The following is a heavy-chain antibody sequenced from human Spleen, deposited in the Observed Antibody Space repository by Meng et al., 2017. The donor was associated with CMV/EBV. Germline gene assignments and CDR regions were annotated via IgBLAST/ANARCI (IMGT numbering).Heavy chain of an antibody. D-gene: IGHD3-3*01. Sequence: SLKLSCAASGFTFDDYTMYWVRQTPGKGLEWVSAISWNSAIRDYAGSVKGRFIISRDNAKKTLYLQMNTLRTEDTALYYCARAQKSALMTGMGVWGQGTTVTVSS. V-gene: IGHV3-9*01. CDR2: ISWNSAIR. J-gene: IGHJ6*02. CDR3: ARAQKSALMTGMGV. CDR1: GFTFDDYT.